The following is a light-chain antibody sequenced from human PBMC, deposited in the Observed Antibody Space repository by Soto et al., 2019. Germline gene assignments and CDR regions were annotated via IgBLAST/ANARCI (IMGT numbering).Light chain of an antibody. CDR2: DSD. Sequence: QSVLTQPPSVSAAPGQRVTISCSGSSANIGGNYVSWYQQFPGSAPKLVIYDSDKRPSEIPDRFSGSKSGTSATLDITGFQTGDEADYYCGAWDGSLSVVLFGGGTKLTVL. CDR1: SANIGGNY. CDR3: GAWDGSLSVVL. J-gene: IGLJ2*01. V-gene: IGLV1-51*01.